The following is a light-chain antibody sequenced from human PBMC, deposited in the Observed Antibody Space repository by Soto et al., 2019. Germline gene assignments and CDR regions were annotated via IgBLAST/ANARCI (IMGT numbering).Light chain of an antibody. J-gene: IGLJ2*01. CDR2: NDN. CDR3: AAWDGSLKGVV. V-gene: IGLV1-44*01. CDR1: SSNIGTNT. Sequence: QSVPTQAPSASGTPGQRVTISCSGSSSNIGTNTVNWYQQLPGTAPKLLIYNDNQRPSGVPDRFSGSKSDTSASLAISWLQSDDEADYYCAAWDGSLKGVVFGGGTKLTVL.